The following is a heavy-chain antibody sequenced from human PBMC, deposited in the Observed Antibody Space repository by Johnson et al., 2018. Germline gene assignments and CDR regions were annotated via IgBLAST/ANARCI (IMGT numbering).Heavy chain of an antibody. D-gene: IGHD6-13*01. CDR2: IIPIFGTA. V-gene: IGHV1-69*01. J-gene: IGHJ6*03. CDR3: ARDRRWYRGINYYYYMDV. Sequence: VQLVQSGAEVKKPGSSVKVSCKASGGTFSSYAISWVRQAPGQGLEWMGGIIPIFGTANYAQKFQGRVTITADESTSTAYMELSSLRSEDTAVYYCARDRRWYRGINYYYYMDVWGKGTTVTVSS. CDR1: GGTFSSYA.